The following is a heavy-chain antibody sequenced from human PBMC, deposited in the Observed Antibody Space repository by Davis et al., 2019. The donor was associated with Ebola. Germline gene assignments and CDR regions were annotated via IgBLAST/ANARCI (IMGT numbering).Heavy chain of an antibody. D-gene: IGHD5-12*01. Sequence: PSETLSLTCAISGDNVSINTGGWNWIRQSPSRGLEWLGRTYYSSKWYTGYAESVKSRINISPDTAKNQFSLHLNSVTPEDTAVYYCARGWLRSGLDVWGKGAAVIVSS. V-gene: IGHV6-1*01. CDR2: TYYSSKWYT. CDR1: GDNVSINTGG. CDR3: ARGWLRSGLDV. J-gene: IGHJ6*04.